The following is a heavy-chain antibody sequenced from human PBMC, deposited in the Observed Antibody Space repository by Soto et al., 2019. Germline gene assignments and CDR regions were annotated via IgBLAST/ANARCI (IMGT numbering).Heavy chain of an antibody. J-gene: IGHJ4*02. V-gene: IGHV3-7*01. Sequence: EAQLVESGGGLVRPGGSLRLSCADSGFTFTSYWMSWVRQAPGKGLEWVANINLDGSEKYYVDSVKGRFTISRDHAKNSLYLQMNSLRAEDTAVYYCAREARATFDYWGQGTLVTVSS. CDR1: GFTFTSYW. CDR2: INLDGSEK. CDR3: AREARATFDY.